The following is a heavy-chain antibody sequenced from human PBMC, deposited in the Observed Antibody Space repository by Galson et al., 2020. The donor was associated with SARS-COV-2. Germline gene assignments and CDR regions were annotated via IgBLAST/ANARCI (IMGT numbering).Heavy chain of an antibody. V-gene: IGHV4-59*01. J-gene: IGHJ4*02. CDR2: IYYSGST. Sequence: SQTLSLTCTASGGSISSYYWSWIRQPPGKGLEWIGYIYYSGSTNYNPSLKSRVTLSVDTSKNQFSLKLSSVTAADTAVYYCARDYPVVGATGGVDYWGQGTLVTVSS. CDR3: ARDYPVVGATGGVDY. CDR1: GGSISSYY. D-gene: IGHD1-26*01.